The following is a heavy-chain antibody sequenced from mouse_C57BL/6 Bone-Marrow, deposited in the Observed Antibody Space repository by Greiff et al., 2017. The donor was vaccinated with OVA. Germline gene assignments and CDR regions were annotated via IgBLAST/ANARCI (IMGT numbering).Heavy chain of an antibody. Sequence: EVQGVESGGGLVQPGGSLKLSCAASGFTFSDYYMYWVRQTPEKRLEWVAYISHGGGSTSYPDTVKGRFTISRDNAKNTLYLQMSRLKSEDTAMYYCARESDGYFNWYFDVWGTGTTVTVSS. V-gene: IGHV5-12*01. J-gene: IGHJ1*03. D-gene: IGHD2-3*01. CDR3: ARESDGYFNWYFDV. CDR1: GFTFSDYY. CDR2: ISHGGGST.